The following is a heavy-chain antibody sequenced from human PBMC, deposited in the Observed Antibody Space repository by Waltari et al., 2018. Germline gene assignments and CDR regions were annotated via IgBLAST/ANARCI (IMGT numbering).Heavy chain of an antibody. D-gene: IGHD3-9*01. V-gene: IGHV4-38-2*01. J-gene: IGHJ4*02. CDR1: GYSISSGYY. CDR2: IYPSGST. CDR3: ARHAPYDILTGYYRGYFDY. Sequence: QVQLQESGPGLVKPSETLSLTCAVSGYSISSGYYWGWIRQPPGTGLEWIGSIYPSGSTYYNPSLKSRVTISVDTSKNQFSLKLSSVTAADTAVYYCARHAPYDILTGYYRGYFDYWGQGTLVTVSS.